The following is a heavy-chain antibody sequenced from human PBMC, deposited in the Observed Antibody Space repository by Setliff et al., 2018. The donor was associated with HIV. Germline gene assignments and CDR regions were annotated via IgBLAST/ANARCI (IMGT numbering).Heavy chain of an antibody. CDR3: ARDGDWEFREWYFDL. J-gene: IGHJ2*01. CDR1: GESISSKNYY. Sequence: PSETLSLTCIVSGESISSKNYYWGWIRQPPGKGLEWIGSINYSGSTYYNPSLKSRVTISGDTSKNQSSLKMTSVTAADTAVYYCARDGDWEFREWYFDLWGRGTLVTVSS. V-gene: IGHV4-39*07. D-gene: IGHD3-10*01. CDR2: INYSGST.